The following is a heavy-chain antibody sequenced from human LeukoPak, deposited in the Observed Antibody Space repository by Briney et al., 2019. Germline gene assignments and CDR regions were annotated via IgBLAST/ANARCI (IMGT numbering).Heavy chain of an antibody. CDR2: ISYDGSNK. CDR1: GFTFSSYG. V-gene: IGHV3-30*03. Sequence: PGGSLRLSCAASGFTFSSYGMHWVRQAPGKGLEWVAVISYDGSNKYYADSVKGRFTISRDNSKNTLYLLLNSLRAEDTAVYYCARDEEEAFDIWGQGTMVTVSS. J-gene: IGHJ3*02. CDR3: ARDEEEAFDI.